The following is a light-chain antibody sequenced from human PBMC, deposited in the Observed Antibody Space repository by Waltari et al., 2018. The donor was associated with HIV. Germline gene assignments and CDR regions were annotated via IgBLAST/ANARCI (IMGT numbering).Light chain of an antibody. Sequence: DIQMTQSPSTLSASVGDTVTITCRASQSIGFWLAWYQQKPGKAPKFLISKASSLESGVPSRFSGSGAATEFTLTISSLQPDDFATYFCQEYTTYLGTFGQGTKVEIK. CDR3: QEYTTYLGT. CDR1: QSIGFW. CDR2: KAS. V-gene: IGKV1-5*03. J-gene: IGKJ1*01.